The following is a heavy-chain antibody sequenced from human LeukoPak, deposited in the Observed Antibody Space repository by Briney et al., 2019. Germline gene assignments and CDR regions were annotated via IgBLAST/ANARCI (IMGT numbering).Heavy chain of an antibody. CDR1: GYSFTSYW. CDR2: IYPGDSGT. D-gene: IGHD6-13*01. Sequence: GGSLQISCKGSGYSFTSYWISWVRQMPGKGLEWMGIIYPGDSGTRYSPSFQGQVTISADKSISTAYLQWSSLKASDTAMYYCARTHTPLYSSSLVPFDYWGQGTLVTVSS. J-gene: IGHJ4*02. V-gene: IGHV5-51*01. CDR3: ARTHTPLYSSSLVPFDY.